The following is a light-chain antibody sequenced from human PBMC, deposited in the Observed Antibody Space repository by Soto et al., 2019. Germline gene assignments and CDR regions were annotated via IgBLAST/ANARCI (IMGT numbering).Light chain of an antibody. CDR3: TSYTTVSTYV. CDR2: DVR. Sequence: QSALTQPASVSGSPGQSITISCTGTSSDVGGYNYVSWYQQHPGKAPKLMIYDVRNRPSGVSNRFSGSKSVNTASLTISGLQADDLADYSSTSYTTVSTYVFGTGTKVTVL. J-gene: IGLJ1*01. CDR1: SSDVGGYNY. V-gene: IGLV2-14*01.